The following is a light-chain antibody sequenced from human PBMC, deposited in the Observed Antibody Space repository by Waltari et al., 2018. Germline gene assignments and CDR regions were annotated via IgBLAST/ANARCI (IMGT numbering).Light chain of an antibody. CDR3: QGWASGTYI. CDR1: NIGSKS. V-gene: IGLV3-9*01. J-gene: IGLJ1*01. Sequence: SYELTDSISVSVALGQTAKIACGGDNIGSKSVHWYQQKPGPPPILVIYRDIRRPSGVPERFSGSNAGNTATLTISRAQVVDEADYFCQGWASGTYIFAGGTKLTVL. CDR2: RDI.